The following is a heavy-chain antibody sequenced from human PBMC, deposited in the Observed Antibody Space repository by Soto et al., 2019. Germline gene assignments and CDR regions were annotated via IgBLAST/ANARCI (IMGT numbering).Heavy chain of an antibody. Sequence: GSLRLSCAASGFTVSSNYMSWVRQAPGKGLEWVSAIYSGGSTYYADSVKGRFTISRHNSKNTLYLQMNSLRAEDTAVYYCACSWSNYYYYYYMDVRGKGTTVTVSS. D-gene: IGHD6-13*01. CDR1: GFTVSSNY. V-gene: IGHV3-53*04. CDR2: IYSGGST. CDR3: ACSWSNYYYYYYMDV. J-gene: IGHJ6*03.